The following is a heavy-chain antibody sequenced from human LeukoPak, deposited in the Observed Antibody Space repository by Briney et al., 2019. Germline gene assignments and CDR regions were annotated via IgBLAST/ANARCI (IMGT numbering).Heavy chain of an antibody. CDR3: AKGSPNQDIVVVPAAITEEFDY. V-gene: IGHV3-30*02. J-gene: IGHJ4*02. Sequence: GGSLRLSCAASGFTFSSYGMHWVRQAPGKGLEWVAFIRYDGSNKYYADSVKGRFTISRDNSKNTLYLQMNSLRAEDTAVYYCAKGSPNQDIVVVPAAITEEFDYWGQGTLVTVSS. CDR2: IRYDGSNK. D-gene: IGHD2-2*01. CDR1: GFTFSSYG.